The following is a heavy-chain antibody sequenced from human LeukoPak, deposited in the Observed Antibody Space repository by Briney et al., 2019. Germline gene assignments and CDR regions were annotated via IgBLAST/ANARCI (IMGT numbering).Heavy chain of an antibody. V-gene: IGHV4-59*01. CDR2: IYYSGST. Sequence: ASETLSLTCTVSGGSISSYYWSWIRQPPGKGLEWIGYIYYSGSTNYNPSLKSRVTISVDTSKNQFSLKLSSVTAADTAVYYCARIRMITFGGVIDYWGQGTLVTVSS. D-gene: IGHD3-16*01. CDR3: ARIRMITFGGVIDY. CDR1: GGSISSYY. J-gene: IGHJ4*02.